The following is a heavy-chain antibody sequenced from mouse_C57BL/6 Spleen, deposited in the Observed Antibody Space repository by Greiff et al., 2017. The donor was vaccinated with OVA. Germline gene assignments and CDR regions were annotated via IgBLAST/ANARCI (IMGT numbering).Heavy chain of an antibody. D-gene: IGHD2-3*01. V-gene: IGHV5-4*01. Sequence: EVKLVESGGGLVKPGGSLKLSCAASGFTFSSYAMSWVRQTPEKRLEWVATISDGGSYTYYPDNVKGRFTISRDNAKNNLYLQMSHLKSEDTAMYYCARDQGYYVGYFDYWGQGTTLTVSS. CDR1: GFTFSSYA. J-gene: IGHJ2*01. CDR2: ISDGGSYT. CDR3: ARDQGYYVGYFDY.